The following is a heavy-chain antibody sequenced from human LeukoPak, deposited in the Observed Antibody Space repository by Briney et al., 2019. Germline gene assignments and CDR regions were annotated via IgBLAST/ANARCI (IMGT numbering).Heavy chain of an antibody. CDR1: GITVSSNY. CDR3: ATSVLHYFDY. J-gene: IGHJ4*02. Sequence: GGSLRLSCAASGITVSSNYMSWVRQAPGKGLEWVSVIYSGGSTYYADSVKGRFTISRDNSKNTLYLQMNSLRAEDTAVYYCATSVLHYFDYWGQGTLVTVSS. D-gene: IGHD1-1*01. V-gene: IGHV3-53*01. CDR2: IYSGGST.